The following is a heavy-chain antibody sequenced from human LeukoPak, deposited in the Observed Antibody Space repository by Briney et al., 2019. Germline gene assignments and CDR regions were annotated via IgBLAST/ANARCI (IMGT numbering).Heavy chain of an antibody. V-gene: IGHV4-39*01. J-gene: IGHJ4*02. CDR1: GGSISSSSYY. CDR3: ARLTYTYYYDSSTYSF. CDR2: IYYSGST. Sequence: SETLSLTCTVSGGSISSSSYYWGWIRQPPGKGLEWIGSIYYSGSTYYNPSLKSRVTISVDTSKNQFSLRLSSVTAADTAVYYRARLTYTYYYDSSTYSFWGQGTLVTVSS. D-gene: IGHD3-22*01.